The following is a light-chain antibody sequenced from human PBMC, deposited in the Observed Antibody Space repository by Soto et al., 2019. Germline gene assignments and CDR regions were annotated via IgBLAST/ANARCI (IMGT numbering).Light chain of an antibody. J-gene: IGKJ1*01. Sequence: DIQMTQSPSTLSASVGDRVTITCRASQSISNWLAWYQQKPGKAPKLLIYKASNLESGVPSRFSGSGSGTEFTLTISSLQPDDFATYYCQQYSTYTPRTFGQGTKV. CDR1: QSISNW. CDR3: QQYSTYTPRT. V-gene: IGKV1-5*03. CDR2: KAS.